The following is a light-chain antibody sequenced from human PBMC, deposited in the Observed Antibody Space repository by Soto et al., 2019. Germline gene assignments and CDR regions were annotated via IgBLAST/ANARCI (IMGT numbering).Light chain of an antibody. CDR2: DAS. Sequence: IQMTQSPSTLSASVGDRVTITCRASQSIGRWLAWFQQKPGKAPKLLIYDASSLESGVPSRFSGSGSGTEFTLTVSSLQPDDFATYYCQQYDTYATFGQGTKLEIK. CDR1: QSIGRW. V-gene: IGKV1-5*01. CDR3: QQYDTYAT. J-gene: IGKJ1*01.